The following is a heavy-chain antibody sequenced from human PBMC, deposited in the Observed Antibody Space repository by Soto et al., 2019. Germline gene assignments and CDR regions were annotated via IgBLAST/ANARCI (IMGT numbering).Heavy chain of an antibody. D-gene: IGHD3-3*01. CDR1: GFIFSTYT. Sequence: GGSLRLSCAASGFIFSTYTMTWVRQAPGKGLEWVSGISGSGGTTYYADSVKGRFAISRDNSKNTLSLQLNSLRAEDTAVYFCANLFWGARGYTPSPGSFFAFWGQGALVPVSS. V-gene: IGHV3-23*01. J-gene: IGHJ4*02. CDR3: ANLFWGARGYTPSPGSFFAF. CDR2: ISGSGGTT.